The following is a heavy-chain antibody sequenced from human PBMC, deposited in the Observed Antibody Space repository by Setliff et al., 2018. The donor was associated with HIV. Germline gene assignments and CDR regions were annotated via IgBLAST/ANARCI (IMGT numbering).Heavy chain of an antibody. CDR2: ISYSGSP. D-gene: IGHD5-12*01. CDR1: GGSISSGTSY. J-gene: IGHJ4*02. CDR3: ARLSPQYSGYDSGAFGY. Sequence: SETLSLTCTVSGGSISSGTSYWTWVRQPPGKGLEWIGVISYSGSPHYNPSLKSRVTIGMDTSKNQFSLKLSSVTAADTAVYYCARLSPQYSGYDSGAFGYWGQGTLVTVS. V-gene: IGHV4-61*01.